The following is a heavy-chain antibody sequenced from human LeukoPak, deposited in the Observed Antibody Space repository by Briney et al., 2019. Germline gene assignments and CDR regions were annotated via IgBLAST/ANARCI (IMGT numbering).Heavy chain of an antibody. CDR2: ISAYNGNT. Sequence: ASVKVSCKASGYTFTSYGISWVRQAPGQGLEWMGWISAYNGNTNYAQKLQGRVTMTTDTSTSTAYMELRSLRSDDTAVYYCARDHCSSTSCPQDELYYSDYWGQGTLVTVSS. CDR3: ARDHCSSTSCPQDELYYSDY. J-gene: IGHJ4*02. CDR1: GYTFTSYG. V-gene: IGHV1-18*01. D-gene: IGHD2-2*01.